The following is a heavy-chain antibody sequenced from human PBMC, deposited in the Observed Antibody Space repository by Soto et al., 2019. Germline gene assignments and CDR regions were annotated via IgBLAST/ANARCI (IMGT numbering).Heavy chain of an antibody. D-gene: IGHD1-26*01. V-gene: IGHV3-23*01. CDR1: GFSFSSYA. CDR2: ISARGGRS. CDR3: PKGASDYSASVDN. J-gene: IGHJ4*02. Sequence: EVQLLESGGGLVQPGGSLRLACAASGFSFSSYAMVWVRQAPGKGLEWVSVISARGGRSYFAYSVKGRFTFSIDNSMNVLSLAMNCLRAEYTATYFCPKGASDYSASVDNWGQGTPVLVSS.